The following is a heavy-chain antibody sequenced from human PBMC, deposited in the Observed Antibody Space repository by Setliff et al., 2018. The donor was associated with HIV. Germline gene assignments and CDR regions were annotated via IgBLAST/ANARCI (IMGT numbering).Heavy chain of an antibody. CDR1: GQSISGYY. V-gene: IGHV4-34*01. CDR3: ASRRVIEFYFDI. J-gene: IGHJ4*02. Sequence: SETLSLTCAVYGQSISGYYWSWIRQTPGKGLEWIGEINHGGDTNYNPSLKSRVTISVGSSYNHFPLKLSSVTAADTGVYYCASRRVIEFYFDIWGQGTPVTVSS. CDR2: INHGGDT. D-gene: IGHD3-10*01.